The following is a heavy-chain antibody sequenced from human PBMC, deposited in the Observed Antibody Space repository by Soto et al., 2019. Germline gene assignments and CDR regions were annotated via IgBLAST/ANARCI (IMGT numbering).Heavy chain of an antibody. CDR3: ARDNISSVYYYDSSGPRPKYYYYGMDV. V-gene: IGHV3-21*01. Sequence: GGSLSRSCAASVFTFSSYSRNWVRQAPGMGLEGVSSITSSSSYIYYADSVKGRFTTSRDHAQNSLYLPMNSLRAEDTAVYYCARDNISSVYYYDSSGPRPKYYYYGMDVWGQGTTVTVSS. D-gene: IGHD3-22*01. CDR2: ITSSSSYI. J-gene: IGHJ6*02. CDR1: VFTFSSYS.